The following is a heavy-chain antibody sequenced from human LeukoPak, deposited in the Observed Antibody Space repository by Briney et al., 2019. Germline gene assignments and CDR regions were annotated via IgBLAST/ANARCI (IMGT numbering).Heavy chain of an antibody. J-gene: IGHJ4*02. CDR2: IGAYNGNT. CDR3: ARDPYYYDSSGYPRFVY. CDR1: GYTFTSYG. D-gene: IGHD3-22*01. V-gene: IGHV1-18*01. Sequence: ASVKVSCKASGYTFTSYGISWVRQAPGQGLEWMGWIGAYNGNTNYAQKLQGRVTMTTDTSTSTAYMELRSLRSDDTAVYYCARDPYYYDSSGYPRFVYWGQGTLVTVSS.